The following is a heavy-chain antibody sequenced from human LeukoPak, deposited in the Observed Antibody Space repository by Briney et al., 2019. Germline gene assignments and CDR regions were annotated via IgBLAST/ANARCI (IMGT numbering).Heavy chain of an antibody. CDR2: ISGSGGST. CDR3: ARDPPGSSSWYPSIP. Sequence: PGGSLRLSCAASGFTFSSYAMSWVRQAPGKGLEWVSAISGSGGSTYYADSVKGRFTISRDNAKNSLYLQMNSLRAEDTAVYYCARDPPGSSSWYPSIPWGQGTLVTVSS. V-gene: IGHV3-23*01. J-gene: IGHJ5*02. CDR1: GFTFSSYA. D-gene: IGHD6-13*01.